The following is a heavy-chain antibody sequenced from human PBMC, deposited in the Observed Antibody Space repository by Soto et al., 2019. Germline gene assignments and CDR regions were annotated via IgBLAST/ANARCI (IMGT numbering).Heavy chain of an antibody. Sequence: EVQLVESGGGLIQPGGSLRLSCAASGFSVTSNYMSWVRQAPGKGLQWVSLIYSGGNTRDADSVKGRFTISRDASKNTLYLQMNSLRAEDTAVYYCASGAAGATWSFGDWGQRTLVTVSS. J-gene: IGHJ4*02. CDR2: IYSGGNT. V-gene: IGHV3-53*01. D-gene: IGHD6-13*01. CDR3: ASGAAGATWSFGD. CDR1: GFSVTSNY.